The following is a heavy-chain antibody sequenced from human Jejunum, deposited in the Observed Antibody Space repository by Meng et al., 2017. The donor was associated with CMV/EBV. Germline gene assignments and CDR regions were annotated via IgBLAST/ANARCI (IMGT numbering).Heavy chain of an antibody. CDR2: LSGSGGRT. Sequence: ASGFTFSSSAMTWVRQAPRKGLEWVAALSGSGGRTWYADPVKGRFTISRDTSKDTVYLEMNSLRAEDTAVYYCAKAYYQLLSNLFDPWGQGTLVTVSS. CDR1: GFTFSSSA. CDR3: AKAYYQLLSNLFDP. J-gene: IGHJ5*02. V-gene: IGHV3-23*01. D-gene: IGHD2-2*01.